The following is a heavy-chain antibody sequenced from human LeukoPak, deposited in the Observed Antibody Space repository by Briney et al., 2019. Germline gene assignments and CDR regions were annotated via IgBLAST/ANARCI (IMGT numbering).Heavy chain of an antibody. D-gene: IGHD6-19*01. CDR2: INSGSSTI. V-gene: IGHV3-48*01. CDR1: RFTFSSYS. Sequence: PGGPLRLSCAGSRFTFSSYSMNWVRQAPGKGLEWVSYINSGSSTIYYADSVKGRFTISRDNAKNSLYLQMNSLRGEDTAVYYCARDGVVVAGTRRAFDIWGQGTMVTVSS. CDR3: ARDGVVVAGTRRAFDI. J-gene: IGHJ3*02.